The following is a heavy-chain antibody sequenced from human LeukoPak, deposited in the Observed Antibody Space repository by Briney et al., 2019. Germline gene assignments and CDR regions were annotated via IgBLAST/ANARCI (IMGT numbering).Heavy chain of an antibody. V-gene: IGHV4-59*01. D-gene: IGHD3-10*01. CDR2: IYYKGST. CDR1: GGSISSYY. J-gene: IGHJ4*02. Sequence: PSETLSLTCTVSGGSISSYYWSWIRQSSGKGPEWIGYIYYKGSTNYNPSLKSRVTISVDTSKNQFSLKLSSVTAADTAVYYCARSYGSGSYFDYWGQGTLVTVSS. CDR3: ARSYGSGSYFDY.